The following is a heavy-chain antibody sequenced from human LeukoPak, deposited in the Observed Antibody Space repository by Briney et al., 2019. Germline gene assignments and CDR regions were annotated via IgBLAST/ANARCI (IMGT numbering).Heavy chain of an antibody. Sequence: PGGSLRLSCAASGFTFSTFSMHWFPQAPGKGLEWVSSIRSGSTYINYADSVRGRFTISRDNSKNTLYLQMNSLRAEDTAVYYCAKNAVQGDYYDSSGYFMDYWGQGTLVTVSS. D-gene: IGHD3-22*01. J-gene: IGHJ4*02. V-gene: IGHV3-21*04. CDR2: IRSGSTYI. CDR1: GFTFSTFS. CDR3: AKNAVQGDYYDSSGYFMDY.